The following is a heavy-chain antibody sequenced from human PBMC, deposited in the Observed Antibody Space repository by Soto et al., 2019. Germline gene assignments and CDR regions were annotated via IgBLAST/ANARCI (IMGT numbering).Heavy chain of an antibody. Sequence: QLQLQESGPGLVKPSETLSLTCTVSGHSISSSNYYWGWIRQPPGKVLEWIGSIFYSGLTYYNPSLKIRVNISIDRSNTQFAIKLSSVTAADTGVYYGASQQLRATNTPYSFDYWGQGTQVTVSS. D-gene: IGHD6-19*01. CDR1: GHSISSSNYY. V-gene: IGHV4-39*01. J-gene: IGHJ4*02. CDR3: ASQQLRATNTPYSFDY. CDR2: IFYSGLT.